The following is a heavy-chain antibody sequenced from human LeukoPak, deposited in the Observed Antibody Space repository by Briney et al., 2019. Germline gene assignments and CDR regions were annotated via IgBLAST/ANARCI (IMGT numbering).Heavy chain of an antibody. CDR3: ARGRSTGYPYYFEY. CDR2: MNPNSGST. D-gene: IGHD5-12*01. V-gene: IGHV1-8*03. CDR1: GYTFTNYD. J-gene: IGHJ4*02. Sequence: ASVTVSYKPSGYTFTNYDINWVRQAAGQGLAWMGWMNPNSGSTGYAQKFQGRVTITRNTSISTAYMELSGLRSEDTAVYYCARGRSTGYPYYFEYWGQGTLVTVSS.